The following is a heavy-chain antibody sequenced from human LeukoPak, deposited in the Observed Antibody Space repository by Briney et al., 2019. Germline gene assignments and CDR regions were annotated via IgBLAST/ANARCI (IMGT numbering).Heavy chain of an antibody. D-gene: IGHD3-16*01. Sequence: ASVKVSCKASGYTFTSSYMHWVRQAPGQGLEWMGIINPSGGSTSYAQKFQGRVTMTRDTSTSTVYMELSSLRSEDTAVYYCARDRIWDRAFDIWSQGTMVTVSS. J-gene: IGHJ3*02. CDR1: GYTFTSSY. CDR2: INPSGGST. CDR3: ARDRIWDRAFDI. V-gene: IGHV1-46*01.